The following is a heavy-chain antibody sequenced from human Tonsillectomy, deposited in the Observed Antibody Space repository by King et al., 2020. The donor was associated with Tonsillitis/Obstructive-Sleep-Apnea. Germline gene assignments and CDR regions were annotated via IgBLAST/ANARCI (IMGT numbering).Heavy chain of an antibody. J-gene: IGHJ4*01. V-gene: IGHV5-51*01. Sequence: EVQLVESGAEVKKPGESLKIACKASGYNFPTSWIGWVRQMPGKGLEWMGSIFPGDSDSRYSASFQGQVTMSADKSISTAYLQWSSLKASDTAMYYCAGGYCISTSCYAPFDHWGHGTLVTVSS. CDR3: AGGYCISTSCYAPFDH. D-gene: IGHD2-2*01. CDR2: IFPGDSDS. CDR1: GYNFPTSW.